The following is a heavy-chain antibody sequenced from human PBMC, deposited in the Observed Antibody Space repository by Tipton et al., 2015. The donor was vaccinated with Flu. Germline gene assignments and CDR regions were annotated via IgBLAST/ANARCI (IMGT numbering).Heavy chain of an antibody. CDR3: ARRGYGSYAPIDY. CDR2: TSNTGST. J-gene: IGHJ4*02. V-gene: IGHV4-31*03. D-gene: IGHD3-10*01. CDR1: GGSISTGDYY. Sequence: TLSLTCTVSGGSISTGDYYWIWIRQHPGEGLEWIVYTSNTGSTFYNPPLKSRVTTSLDTSKNQFSLKVSSVTAADTAVYYCARRGYGSYAPIDYWGQGTLVSASS.